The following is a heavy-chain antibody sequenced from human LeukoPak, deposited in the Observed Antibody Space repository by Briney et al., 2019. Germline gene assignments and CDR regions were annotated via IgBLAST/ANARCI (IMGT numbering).Heavy chain of an antibody. J-gene: IGHJ3*02. Sequence: SETLSLTCTVSGGSISSGGYYWGWIRQHPGKGLEWIGYIYYSGSTYYNPSLKSRVTISVDTSKNQFSLKLSSVTAAATVVYYFARVLPYFSITSCYWCAFDIWGQGTMVTVSS. CDR2: IYYSGST. CDR3: ARVLPYFSITSCYWCAFDI. V-gene: IGHV4-31*03. CDR1: GGSISSGGYY. D-gene: IGHD2-2*01.